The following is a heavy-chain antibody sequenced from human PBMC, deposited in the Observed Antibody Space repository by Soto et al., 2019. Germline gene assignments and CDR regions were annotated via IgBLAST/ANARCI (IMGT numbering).Heavy chain of an antibody. CDR3: ARAFFVGATPFDY. CDR1: GGSISSYY. Sequence: PSETLSLTCTFSGGSISSYYWSWIRQPPGKRLEWIGYIYYSGSTNYNPSLKSRVTISVDTSKNQFSLKLSSVTAADTAVYYCARAFFVGATPFDYWGQGALVTVSS. J-gene: IGHJ4*02. D-gene: IGHD1-26*01. V-gene: IGHV4-59*01. CDR2: IYYSGST.